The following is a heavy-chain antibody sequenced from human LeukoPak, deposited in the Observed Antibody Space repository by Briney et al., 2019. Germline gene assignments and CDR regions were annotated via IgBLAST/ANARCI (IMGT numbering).Heavy chain of an antibody. CDR2: ISGSGGST. J-gene: IGHJ4*02. D-gene: IGHD1-14*01. CDR1: GFTFSSYA. V-gene: IGHV3-23*01. CDR3: AKDITATYYFDY. Sequence: GGSLRLSCAASGFTFSSYAMSWVRQAPGKELEWVSAISGSGGSTYYADSVKGRFTISRDNSKTTLFLQMNSLRAEDTAVYYCAKDITATYYFDYWGQGTLVTVSS.